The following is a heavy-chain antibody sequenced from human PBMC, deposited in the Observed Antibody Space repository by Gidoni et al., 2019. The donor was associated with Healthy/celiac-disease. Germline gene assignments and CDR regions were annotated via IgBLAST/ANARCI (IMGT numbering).Heavy chain of an antibody. D-gene: IGHD3-22*01. CDR2: FGTA. V-gene: IGHV1-69*01. CDR1: GDTFSSYA. CDR3: AREGHTYYDSSGYYRNWFDP. Sequence: QVQLVQSGAEVKTPGSSVKVSCKASGDTFSSYAIFGTANYEQKFQGRVTITADESTSTAYMELSSLRSEDTAVYYCAREGHTYYDSSGYYRNWFDPWGQGTLVTVSS. J-gene: IGHJ5*02.